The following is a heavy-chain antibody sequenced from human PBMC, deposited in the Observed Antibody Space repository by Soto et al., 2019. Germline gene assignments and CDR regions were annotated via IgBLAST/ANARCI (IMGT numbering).Heavy chain of an antibody. V-gene: IGHV1-2*02. D-gene: IGHD3-10*01. CDR3: ARGAMVRGVIITNYYYGMDV. CDR1: GYTFTGYY. J-gene: IGHJ6*02. Sequence: ASVKVSCKASGYTFTGYYMHWVRQAPGQGLEWMGWINPNSGGTNYAQKFQGGVTMTRDTSISTAYMELSRLRSDDTAVYYCARGAMVRGVIITNYYYGMDVWGQGTTVTVS. CDR2: INPNSGGT.